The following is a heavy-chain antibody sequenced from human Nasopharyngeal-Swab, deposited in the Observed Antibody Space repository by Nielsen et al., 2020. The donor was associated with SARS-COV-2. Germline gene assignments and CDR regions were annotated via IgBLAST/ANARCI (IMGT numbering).Heavy chain of an antibody. CDR3: AKLHHYYGESDY. CDR2: ISGSGGST. J-gene: IGHJ4*02. D-gene: IGHD4-17*01. V-gene: IGHV3-23*01. Sequence: EYLKIYCAASGFTFSSYAMSWVRQAPGKGLEWVSAISGSGGSTYYADSVKGRFTISRDNSKNTLYLQMNSLRAEDTAVYYCAKLHHYYGESDYWGQGTLVTVSS. CDR1: GFTFSSYA.